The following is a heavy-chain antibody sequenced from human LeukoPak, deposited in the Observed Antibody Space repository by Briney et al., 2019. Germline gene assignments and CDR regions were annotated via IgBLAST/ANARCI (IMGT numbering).Heavy chain of an antibody. V-gene: IGHV1-18*01. J-gene: IGHJ5*02. D-gene: IGHD1-14*01. CDR3: ARDRAGPPDPFDP. Sequence: GASVKVSCKATGSTFTSYCISWVRQAPGQGLEWMGWISAYNGNTNYAQKLQGRVTMTTDTSTSTAYMELRSLRSDDTAVYYCARDRAGPPDPFDPWGQGTLVTVSS. CDR1: GSTFTSYC. CDR2: ISAYNGNT.